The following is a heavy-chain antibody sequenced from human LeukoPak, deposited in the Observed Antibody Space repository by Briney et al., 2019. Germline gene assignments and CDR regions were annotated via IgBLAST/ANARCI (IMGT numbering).Heavy chain of an antibody. V-gene: IGHV4-4*07. Sequence: SETLSLTCTVSGGSISSYYWSWIRQPAGKGLEWIGRIYTSGSTNYNPSLKSRVTMSVDTSKNQFSLKLSSVTAADTAVYNCATDSSGYYLYYYYGMDVWGQGTTVTVSS. CDR1: GGSISSYY. CDR2: IYTSGST. D-gene: IGHD3-22*01. CDR3: ATDSSGYYLYYYYGMDV. J-gene: IGHJ6*02.